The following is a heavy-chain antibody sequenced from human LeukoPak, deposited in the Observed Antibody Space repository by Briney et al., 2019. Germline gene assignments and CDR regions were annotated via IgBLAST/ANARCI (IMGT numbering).Heavy chain of an antibody. D-gene: IGHD3-22*01. Sequence: SETLSLTCAVSGGSISSGGYSWSWIRQPPGKGLEWIGYIYHSGSTYYNPSLKSRVTISVDRSKNQFSLKLSSVTAADTAVYYCARAMYYYDSSGYRRGDFDYWGQGTLVTVSS. V-gene: IGHV4-30-2*01. CDR3: ARAMYYYDSSGYRRGDFDY. CDR2: IYHSGST. J-gene: IGHJ4*02. CDR1: GGSISSGGYS.